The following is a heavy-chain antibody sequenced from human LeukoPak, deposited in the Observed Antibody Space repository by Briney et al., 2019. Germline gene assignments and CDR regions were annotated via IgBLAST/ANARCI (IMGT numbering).Heavy chain of an antibody. CDR1: GGSISSSSYY. J-gene: IGHJ4*02. D-gene: IGHD1-1*01. Sequence: PSETLSLTCTVSGGSISSSSYYWGWIRQPPGKGLEWIGSIYYSGSTYYNPSLKSRVTISVDTSNNQFSPKLSSVTAADTAVYYCARGGTTGTTTPFDYWGQGTLVTVSS. CDR2: IYYSGST. CDR3: ARGGTTGTTTPFDY. V-gene: IGHV4-39*07.